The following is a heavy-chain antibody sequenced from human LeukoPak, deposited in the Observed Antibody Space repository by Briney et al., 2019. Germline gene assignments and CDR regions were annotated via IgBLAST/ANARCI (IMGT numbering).Heavy chain of an antibody. D-gene: IGHD4-17*01. Sequence: GGSLRLSCAASGFTYSRYWMHWVRQVPGKGLVWVARIKGDESYTFYADSVKGRFTISRDNAKNTLYLQMNSLRAEDTAVYYCASQADSAYGDYNWGQGTLVTVSP. V-gene: IGHV3-74*01. CDR2: IKGDESYT. CDR1: GFTYSRYW. CDR3: ASQADSAYGDYN. J-gene: IGHJ4*02.